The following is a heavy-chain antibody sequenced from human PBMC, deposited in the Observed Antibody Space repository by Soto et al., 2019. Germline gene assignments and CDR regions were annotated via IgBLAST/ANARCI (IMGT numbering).Heavy chain of an antibody. Sequence: EVQLVESGGGLVQPGGSLRLSCAASGFTFSSYNLSWVRQAPGKGLEWVSYISSSSSTIYYADSVKGRFTISRDNAKNSLYLQMNSLRAEDTAVYYCAREVRIAVAGDFDYWGQGTLVTVSS. V-gene: IGHV3-48*01. CDR1: GFTFSSYN. D-gene: IGHD6-19*01. J-gene: IGHJ4*02. CDR3: AREVRIAVAGDFDY. CDR2: ISSSSSTI.